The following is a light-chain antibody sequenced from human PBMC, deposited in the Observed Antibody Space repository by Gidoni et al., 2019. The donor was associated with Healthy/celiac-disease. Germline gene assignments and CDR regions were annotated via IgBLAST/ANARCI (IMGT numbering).Light chain of an antibody. J-gene: IGKJ4*01. V-gene: IGKV3-15*01. CDR3: QQYNDWPLT. CDR1: QSVSSK. Sequence: ELVMTQSPATLSVSPGERATLSCRASQSVSSKLAWYQQKPGQAPRLLIYGASTRATGIPARFSGSGSGTEFTLTISSLRSEDFAVYYCQQYNDWPLTFGGGTKVEIK. CDR2: GAS.